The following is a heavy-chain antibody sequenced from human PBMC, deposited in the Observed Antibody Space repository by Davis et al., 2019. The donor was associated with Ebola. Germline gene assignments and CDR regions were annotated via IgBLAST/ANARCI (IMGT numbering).Heavy chain of an antibody. J-gene: IGHJ4*02. CDR1: GGSVSSGSYY. CDR3: ATLTYDFWSGYYPG. CDR2: IYYSGST. V-gene: IGHV4-39*01. D-gene: IGHD3-3*01. Sequence: SETLSLTCTVSGGSVSSGSYYWGWIRQPPGKGLEWIGSIYYSGSTYYNPSLKSRVTISVDTSKNQFSLKLSSVTAADTAVYYCATLTYDFWSGYYPGWGQGTLVTVSS.